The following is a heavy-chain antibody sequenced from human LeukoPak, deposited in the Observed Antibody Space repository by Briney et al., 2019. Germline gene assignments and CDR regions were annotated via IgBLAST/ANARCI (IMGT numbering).Heavy chain of an antibody. CDR1: GYTFTNYG. D-gene: IGHD3-10*01. V-gene: IGHV1-8*02. CDR2: MNPNSGNT. CDR3: ARGSFMVRGVMLGFRFDP. Sequence: ASVKVSCKASGYTFTNYGINWVRQATGQGLEWMGWMNPNSGNTGYAQKFQGRVTMTRNTSISTAYMELSSLRSEDTAVYYCARGSFMVRGVMLGFRFDPWGQGTLVTVSS. J-gene: IGHJ5*02.